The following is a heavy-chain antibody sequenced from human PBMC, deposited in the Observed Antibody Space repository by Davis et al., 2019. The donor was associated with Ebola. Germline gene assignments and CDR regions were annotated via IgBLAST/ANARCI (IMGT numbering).Heavy chain of an antibody. CDR2: ISWNSGSI. J-gene: IGHJ4*02. V-gene: IGHV3-9*01. D-gene: IGHD2-8*01. CDR1: GFTFDKYA. CDR3: AKDYTNGNYWDYFDY. Sequence: SLKISCAASGFTFDKYAMHWVRQAPGKGLEWVSGISWNSGSIGYADSVKGRFTISRDNAKNSLYLQMNSLRDEDTALYYCAKDYTNGNYWDYFDYWGQGTLVTVSS.